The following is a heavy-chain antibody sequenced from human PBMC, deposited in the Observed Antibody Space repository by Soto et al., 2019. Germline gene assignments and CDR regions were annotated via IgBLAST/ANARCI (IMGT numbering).Heavy chain of an antibody. Sequence: QAQLMQSGAEVKEPGSSVKVSCKASGGTFSGYAISWVRQAPGQGLEWLGGIIPICGITNYAQKFQNRLTIAADESSATVYMDLRSLTSADSAIYYCARDPRSITGTTSSEDFQHWGQCTLVSVS. CDR1: GGTFSGYA. CDR2: IIPICGIT. V-gene: IGHV1-69*01. CDR3: ARDPRSITGTTSSEDFQH. J-gene: IGHJ1*01. D-gene: IGHD1-1*01.